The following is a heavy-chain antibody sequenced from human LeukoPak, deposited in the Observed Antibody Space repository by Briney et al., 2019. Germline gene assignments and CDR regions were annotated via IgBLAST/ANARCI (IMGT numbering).Heavy chain of an antibody. J-gene: IGHJ4*02. D-gene: IGHD1-26*01. CDR3: ARDPGVGATKGRPFDY. Sequence: GGSLRLSCAASGFTFSSYSMNWVRQAPGKGLEWVSSISSSSSYIYYADSVKGRFTISRDNAKNSLYLQMNSLRAEDTAVYYCARDPGVGATKGRPFDYWGQGTLVTVSS. CDR1: GFTFSSYS. V-gene: IGHV3-21*01. CDR2: ISSSSSYI.